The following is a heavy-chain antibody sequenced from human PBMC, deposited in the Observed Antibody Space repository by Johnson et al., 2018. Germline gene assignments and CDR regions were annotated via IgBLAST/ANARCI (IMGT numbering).Heavy chain of an antibody. CDR2: ISGDGRNI. CDR3: GKARKGQAITMIRGVNRRASGYMDV. J-gene: IGHJ6*03. V-gene: IGHV3-74*01. CDR1: GFTFSDYW. D-gene: IGHD3-10*01. Sequence: VQLQESGGGLVQPGGSLRLSCAASGFTFSDYWMHWVRQPPGKGLVWVSRISGDGRNIDYADSVKGRFTISRDNTKNTLFLQMNSMRAEETAVYYCGKARKGQAITMIRGVNRRASGYMDVWGKGTTVNVSS.